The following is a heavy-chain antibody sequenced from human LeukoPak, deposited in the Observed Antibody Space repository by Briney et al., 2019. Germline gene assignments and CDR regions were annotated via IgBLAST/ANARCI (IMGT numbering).Heavy chain of an antibody. Sequence: GGSLRLSCAVTGFDLRTYWIHWVRHSPGRGLEWVARTNGEGSRISYADSVRGRFTISRDNAKNTAYLQMNSLRAEDTALYYCARDPGYYYYGMDVWGQGTTVVVSS. CDR3: ARDPGYYYYGMDV. V-gene: IGHV3-74*01. J-gene: IGHJ6*02. CDR1: GFDLRTYW. CDR2: TNGEGSRI.